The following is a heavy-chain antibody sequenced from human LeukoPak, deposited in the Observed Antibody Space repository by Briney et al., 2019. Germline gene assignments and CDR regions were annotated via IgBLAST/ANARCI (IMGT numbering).Heavy chain of an antibody. V-gene: IGHV3-30*18. D-gene: IGHD6-13*01. CDR3: AKGSSPFDY. J-gene: IGHJ4*02. CDR1: GFSFSNSG. CDR2: LSYDGRHK. Sequence: PGGSLRLSCVASGFSFSNSGMHWVRQAPGKGLEWVAVLSYDGRHKYYADSVKGRFTISRDNSKNTLYLQMNSLRAEDTAVYYCAKGSSPFDYWGQGTLVTVSS.